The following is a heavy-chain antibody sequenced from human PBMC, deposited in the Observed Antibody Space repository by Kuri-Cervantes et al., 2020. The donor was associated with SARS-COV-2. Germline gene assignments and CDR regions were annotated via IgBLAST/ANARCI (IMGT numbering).Heavy chain of an antibody. CDR3: AEPYYDFWSGHFPSWFDP. Sequence: GESLKISCAASGFTFSFFGMHWVRQAPGKGLEWVALIQHDGNNKYYADSVKGRFTISRDNSKNTLYLQMNSLRAEDTAVYYCAEPYYDFWSGHFPSWFDPWGQGTLVTVSS. CDR1: GFTFSFFG. V-gene: IGHV3-30*02. CDR2: IQHDGNNK. J-gene: IGHJ5*02. D-gene: IGHD3-3*01.